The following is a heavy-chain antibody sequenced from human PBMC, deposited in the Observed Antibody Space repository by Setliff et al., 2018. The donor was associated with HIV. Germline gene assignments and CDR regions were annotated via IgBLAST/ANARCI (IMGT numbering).Heavy chain of an antibody. CDR3: ARGRINYGDYYY. Sequence: GGSLRLSCAASGFTVSDNYMSWVRQAPGKGLEWVSVIYRDGATYYADSVKGRFTISRGTAKNTVYLQMNSLTSEDTAFYYCARGRINYGDYYYWGQGTLVTVSS. J-gene: IGHJ4*02. CDR2: IYRDGAT. CDR1: GFTVSDNY. V-gene: IGHV3-53*01. D-gene: IGHD4-17*01.